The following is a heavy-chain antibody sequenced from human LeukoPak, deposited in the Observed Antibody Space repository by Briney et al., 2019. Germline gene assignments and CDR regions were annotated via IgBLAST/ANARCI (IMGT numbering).Heavy chain of an antibody. CDR3: ARGPSIAARYDAFDI. CDR1: GFSFSNYE. Sequence: PGGSLRLSCAASGFSFSNYEMNWVRQAPGKGLEWVSYISSSGSTIYYPDSVKGRFTISRDNAKNSLYLQMNRLRAEDTAVYYCARGPSIAARYDAFDIWGQGTMVTVSS. J-gene: IGHJ3*02. V-gene: IGHV3-48*03. D-gene: IGHD6-6*01. CDR2: ISSSGSTI.